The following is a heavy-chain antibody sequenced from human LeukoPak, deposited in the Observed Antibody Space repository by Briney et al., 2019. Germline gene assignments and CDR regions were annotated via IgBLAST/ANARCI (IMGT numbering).Heavy chain of an antibody. J-gene: IGHJ4*02. D-gene: IGHD6-19*01. CDR3: ARVGRGVAVAGIDY. V-gene: IGHV4-59*12. CDR1: GASISNYY. CDR2: IYYSGNT. Sequence: PSETLSLTCTVSGASISNYYLSWIRQPPGKGLEWIGYIYYSGNTNYNPSLKSRVTISVDTSKNQFSLKLSSVTAADTAVYYCARVGRGVAVAGIDYWGQGTLVTVSS.